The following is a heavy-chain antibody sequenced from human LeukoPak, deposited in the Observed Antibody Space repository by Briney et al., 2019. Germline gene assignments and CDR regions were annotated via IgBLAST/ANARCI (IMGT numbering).Heavy chain of an antibody. D-gene: IGHD4-17*01. CDR3: ARAHTTVTANWFDP. V-gene: IGHV4-31*03. Sequence: SETLSLTCTVSGGSISSGGYYWSWIRQHPGKGLEWIGYIYYSGSTYYNPSLKGRATISVDTSKNQFSLKLSSVTAADTAVYYCARAHTTVTANWFDPWGQGTLVTVSS. CDR1: GGSISSGGYY. CDR2: IYYSGST. J-gene: IGHJ5*02.